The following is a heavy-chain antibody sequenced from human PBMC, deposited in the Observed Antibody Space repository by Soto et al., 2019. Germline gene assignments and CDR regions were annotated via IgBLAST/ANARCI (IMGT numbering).Heavy chain of an antibody. CDR1: GITFGSRA. CDR3: AKMDLQYSSSWYPPSDY. Sequence: GGSLRLSCVASGITFGSRAMSWFRQAPGEGLEWVSTITDTGGDAKYADSVKGRFTISRDNSKNTLYLQMNSLRAEDTAVYYCAKMDLQYSSSWYPPSDYWGQGTLVTVSS. J-gene: IGHJ4*02. D-gene: IGHD6-13*01. V-gene: IGHV3-23*01. CDR2: ITDTGGDA.